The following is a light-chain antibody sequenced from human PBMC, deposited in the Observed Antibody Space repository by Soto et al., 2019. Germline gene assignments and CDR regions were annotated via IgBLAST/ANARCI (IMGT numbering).Light chain of an antibody. V-gene: IGKV3-15*01. CDR1: QSVSSSY. Sequence: EIVLTQSPGTLSLSPGERATLSCRASQSVSSSYLAWYQQKPGQAPRLLMYDASTRATGISARFSGSGSGTEFTLTISSLQSEDFAVYYCQQYNNWPPTWTFGQGTKVDIK. J-gene: IGKJ1*01. CDR3: QQYNNWPPTWT. CDR2: DAS.